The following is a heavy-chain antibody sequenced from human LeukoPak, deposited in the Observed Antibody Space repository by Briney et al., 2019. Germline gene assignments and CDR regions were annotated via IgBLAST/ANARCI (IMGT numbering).Heavy chain of an antibody. CDR2: IYHSGST. J-gene: IGHJ2*01. V-gene: IGHV4-4*02. Sequence: PSETLSLTCVVSGGSISSSTWWTWVRQPPGKGLEWIGEIYHSGSTNYNPSLKSRVTISVDKSKNQFSLRLTSMTAADTAVYYCARLTAYFDLWGRGTLVTVSS. CDR1: GGSISSSTW. CDR3: ARLTAYFDL.